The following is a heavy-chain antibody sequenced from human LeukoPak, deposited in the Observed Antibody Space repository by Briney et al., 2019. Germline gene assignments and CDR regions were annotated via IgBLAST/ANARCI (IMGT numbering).Heavy chain of an antibody. CDR2: MNPNSGNT. Sequence: GASVKVSCKAPGYTFTSYDINWVRQATGQGLEWMGWMNPNSGNTGYAQKFQGRVTMTRNTSISTAYMELSSLRSEDTAVYYCATRDCSSTSCYLLGFDPWGQGTLVTVSS. CDR1: GYTFTSYD. V-gene: IGHV1-8*01. CDR3: ATRDCSSTSCYLLGFDP. J-gene: IGHJ5*02. D-gene: IGHD2-2*01.